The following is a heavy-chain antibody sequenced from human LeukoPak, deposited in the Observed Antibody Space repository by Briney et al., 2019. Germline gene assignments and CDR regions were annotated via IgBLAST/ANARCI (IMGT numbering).Heavy chain of an antibody. Sequence: ASVKVSCKASGYTFTSYGISWVRQAPGQGLEWMGWINAYNGNTNYAQKLQGRVTMTTDTSTSTAYMELRSLRSDDTAVYYCARPLSWFGELLFGGGYYFDYWGQGTLVTVSS. CDR2: INAYNGNT. CDR1: GYTFTSYG. CDR3: ARPLSWFGELLFGGGYYFDY. J-gene: IGHJ4*02. V-gene: IGHV1-18*04. D-gene: IGHD3-10*01.